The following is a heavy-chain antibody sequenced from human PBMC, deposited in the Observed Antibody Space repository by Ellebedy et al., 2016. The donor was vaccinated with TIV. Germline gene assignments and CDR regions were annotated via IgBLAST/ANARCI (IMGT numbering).Heavy chain of an antibody. CDR2: IKPDGSDE. CDR1: GFTFSSYW. J-gene: IGHJ6*02. Sequence: PGGSLRLSCAASGFTFSSYWMTWVRQAPGKGLEWVANIKPDGSDENYVDSVKGRFTISRDNAENSLYLQVSSLTVEDTAVYYCARTGYSYGFSVYYYYGMDVWGQGTTVTVSS. V-gene: IGHV3-7*01. D-gene: IGHD5-18*01. CDR3: ARTGYSYGFSVYYYYGMDV.